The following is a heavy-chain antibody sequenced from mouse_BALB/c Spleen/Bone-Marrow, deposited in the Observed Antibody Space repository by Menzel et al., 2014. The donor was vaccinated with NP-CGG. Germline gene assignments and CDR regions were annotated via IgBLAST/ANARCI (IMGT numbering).Heavy chain of an antibody. CDR3: TREVRRYAMDY. Sequence: GSELVRPGASVKLSCKASGYTFTSYWMHWVKQRPGQGLEWIGNIYPGSGSTNYDEKFKSKATLTVDTSSSTAYMQLSSLTSEDSAVYYCTREVRRYAMDYWGQGTSVTVSS. J-gene: IGHJ4*01. D-gene: IGHD2-14*01. V-gene: IGHV1S22*01. CDR1: GYTFTSYW. CDR2: IYPGSGST.